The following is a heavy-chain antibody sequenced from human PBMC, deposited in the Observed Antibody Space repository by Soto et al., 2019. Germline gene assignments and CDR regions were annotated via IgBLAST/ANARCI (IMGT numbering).Heavy chain of an antibody. J-gene: IGHJ5*02. CDR3: CVVKRLDQYSTSGYWFDP. Sequence: LRLSCAASGFTFSHAWMIWVRQAPGKGLEWVGRIKSKADGETKDYGAPVRGRFTISRDDAKDTLYLQMNSLRIEDTAVYYCCVVKRLDQYSTSGYWFDPWGPGTLVTVSS. CDR2: IKSKADGETK. V-gene: IGHV3-15*01. CDR1: GFTFSHAW. D-gene: IGHD2-15*01.